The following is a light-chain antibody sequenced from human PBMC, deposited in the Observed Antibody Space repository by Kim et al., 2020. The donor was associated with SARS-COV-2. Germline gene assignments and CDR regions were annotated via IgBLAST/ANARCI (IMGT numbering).Light chain of an antibody. Sequence: SPGESATLSSRTSQSVSATYIAWYQQKPGQAPRLLIFGASSRATGIPDRFSGSGSGTDFTLAISRLEPEDFAMYYCQQYGSSPRTFGQGTKVDIK. CDR1: QSVSATY. V-gene: IGKV3-20*01. J-gene: IGKJ1*01. CDR3: QQYGSSPRT. CDR2: GAS.